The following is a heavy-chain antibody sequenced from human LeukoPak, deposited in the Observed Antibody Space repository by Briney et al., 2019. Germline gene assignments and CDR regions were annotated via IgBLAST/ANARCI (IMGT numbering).Heavy chain of an antibody. J-gene: IGHJ4*02. V-gene: IGHV1-2*02. Sequence: ASVKVSCKAPGYTFTGYYMHWVRQAPGQGLEWMGWINPNSGGTNYAQKFQGRVTMTRDTSISTAYMELSRLRSDDTAVYYCASRYGSGSPNFDYWGQGTLVTVSS. D-gene: IGHD3-10*01. CDR3: ASRYGSGSPNFDY. CDR2: INPNSGGT. CDR1: GYTFTGYY.